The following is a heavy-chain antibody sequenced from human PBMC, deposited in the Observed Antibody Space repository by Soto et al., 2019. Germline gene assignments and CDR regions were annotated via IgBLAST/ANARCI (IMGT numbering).Heavy chain of an antibody. Sequence: EVQLFDSGGGLVQPGGSLRLSCAASGFTFTNYGLSWVRQAPGKGLDWVATVSGDASNTHYADSVKGRFTISRDNSKSILFLQMKSLRVEDTAIYYCVRDVRASGEMFDYWGQGTQVTVSS. CDR3: VRDVRASGEMFDY. J-gene: IGHJ4*02. V-gene: IGHV3-23*01. D-gene: IGHD4-17*01. CDR1: GFTFTNYG. CDR2: VSGDASNT.